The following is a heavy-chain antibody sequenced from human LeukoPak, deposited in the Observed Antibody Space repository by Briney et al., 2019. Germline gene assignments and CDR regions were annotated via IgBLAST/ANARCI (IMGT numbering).Heavy chain of an antibody. V-gene: IGHV3-53*01. D-gene: IGHD3-22*01. CDR1: GFTVSSNY. J-gene: IGHJ4*02. Sequence: PGGSLRLSCAAFGFTVSSNYMSWVRQAPGKGLEWVSVIYSGGSTYYADSVKGRFTISRDNSKNTLYLQMNSLRAEDTAVYYCARLQDYYYDSSGYYQLWGQGTLVTVSS. CDR3: ARLQDYYYDSSGYYQL. CDR2: IYSGGST.